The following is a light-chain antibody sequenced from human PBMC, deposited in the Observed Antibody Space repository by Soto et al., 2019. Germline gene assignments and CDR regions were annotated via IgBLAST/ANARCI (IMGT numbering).Light chain of an antibody. V-gene: IGKV1-39*01. CDR2: AAY. CDR1: QSISSY. J-gene: IGKJ1*01. CDR3: QQRYSTWT. Sequence: DIQMTQAPSALSASVGDRVTITCRASQSISSYLNWYQQKPGKAPMLLIYAAYSLHSVVPSKFSGSGSGTDFTLTLSSLQPEGFATSYCQQRYSTWTYGQGTQVDIK.